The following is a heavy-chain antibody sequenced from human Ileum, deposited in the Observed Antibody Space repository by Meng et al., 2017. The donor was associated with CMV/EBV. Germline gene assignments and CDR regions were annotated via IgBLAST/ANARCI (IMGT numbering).Heavy chain of an antibody. CDR1: RGSLRSSSFS. Sequence: QIHVHESGPGLVKPSETLSLTCSVSRGSLRSSSFSGGWIRQPPGKGLEWIGSISFGGSTSYKPSLKSRVTISIDMSKNQFSLKLSSVTAADTAVYYCARVGASSITTADYWGQGILVTVSS. J-gene: IGHJ4*02. CDR2: ISFGGST. V-gene: IGHV4-39*07. D-gene: IGHD3-22*01. CDR3: ARVGASSITTADY.